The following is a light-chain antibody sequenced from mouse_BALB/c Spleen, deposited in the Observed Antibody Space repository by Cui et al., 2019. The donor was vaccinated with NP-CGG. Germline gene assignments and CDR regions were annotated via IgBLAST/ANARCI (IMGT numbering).Light chain of an antibody. V-gene: IGLV1*01. CDR1: TGAVTTSNY. CDR2: GTN. Sequence: AVVTQASVLTTSPGETITLTCRPSTGAVTTSNYANWVQEKPDHLFTGLIGGTNNRAPGVPARFSGSLIGDKAALTITGAQTEDEAIYFCALWYSNHWVFGGGTKLTVL. J-gene: IGLJ1*01. CDR3: ALWYSNHWV.